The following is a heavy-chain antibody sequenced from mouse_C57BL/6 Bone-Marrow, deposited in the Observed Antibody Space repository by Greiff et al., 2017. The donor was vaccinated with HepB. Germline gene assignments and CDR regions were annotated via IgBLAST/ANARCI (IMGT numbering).Heavy chain of an antibody. CDR1: GFTFSSYA. CDR2: ISDGGSYT. Sequence: EVKLVESGGGLVKPGGSLKLSCAASGFTFSSYAMSWVRQTPEKRLEWVATISDGGSYTYYTDNVKGRFTISRDNAKNNPYLQVSKLKSEDTAMYYCARDWASDDYDCAMDYWGQGTSVTVSS. CDR3: ARDWASDDYDCAMDY. V-gene: IGHV5-4*03. D-gene: IGHD2-4*01. J-gene: IGHJ4*01.